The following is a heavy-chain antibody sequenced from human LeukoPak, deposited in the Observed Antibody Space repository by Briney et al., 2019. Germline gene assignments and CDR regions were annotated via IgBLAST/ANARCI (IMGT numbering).Heavy chain of an antibody. CDR2: IKQDGSEK. CDR3: AKSLPSYYYDSSGHVDY. D-gene: IGHD3-22*01. J-gene: IGHJ4*02. V-gene: IGHV3-7*03. Sequence: GGALRLSCAASGFTFSSYWMSWVRQAPGKGLEWVANIKQDGSEKYYVDSVKGRFTISRDNSKNTLYLQMNSLRAEDTAVYYCAKSLPSYYYDSSGHVDYWGQGTLVTVSS. CDR1: GFTFSSYW.